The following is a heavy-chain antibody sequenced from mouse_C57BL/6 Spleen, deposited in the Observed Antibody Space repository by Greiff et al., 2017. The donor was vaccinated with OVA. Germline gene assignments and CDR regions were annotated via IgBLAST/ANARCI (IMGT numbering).Heavy chain of an antibody. Sequence: VQLQQSGPELVKPGASVKISCKASGYTLSVYYIYWVMQRPGPGLEWIGWIFLGSGSTYYIEKLKGKATLTVDTSSSTPYMLLSSLTSEYSAVYFCARLNGYGTYYFDYWGQGTTLTVSS. CDR2: IFLGSGST. V-gene: IGHV1-75*01. D-gene: IGHD2-2*01. CDR1: GYTLSVYY. CDR3: ARLNGYGTYYFDY. J-gene: IGHJ2*01.